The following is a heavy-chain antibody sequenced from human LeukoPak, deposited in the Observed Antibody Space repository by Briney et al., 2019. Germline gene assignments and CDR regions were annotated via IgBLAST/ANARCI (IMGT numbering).Heavy chain of an antibody. D-gene: IGHD3-22*01. Sequence: GGSLRISFAASGFTFDDYAMHWVRQAPGKGLEGISGISWNSASIDYADSVKGRFTISRDNAKNSLYLQMNSLRAEDTALYYCANSDSSAYRWDYWGQGTLVTVSS. V-gene: IGHV3-9*01. CDR2: ISWNSASI. CDR3: ANSDSSAYRWDY. CDR1: GFTFDDYA. J-gene: IGHJ4*02.